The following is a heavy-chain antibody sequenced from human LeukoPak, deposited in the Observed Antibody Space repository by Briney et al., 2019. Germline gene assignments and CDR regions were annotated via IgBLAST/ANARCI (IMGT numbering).Heavy chain of an antibody. CDR3: ARDRDSSSWFPHFDY. CDR2: IWYDGSNK. CDR1: GFTFSSYG. Sequence: GGSLRLSCAASGFTFSSYGMHWVRQASGKGLEWVAVIWYDGSNKYYADSVKGRYTISRDNSKNTLYLQMNSLRAEDTAVYYCARDRDSSSWFPHFDYWGQGTLVTVSS. V-gene: IGHV3-33*01. D-gene: IGHD6-13*01. J-gene: IGHJ4*02.